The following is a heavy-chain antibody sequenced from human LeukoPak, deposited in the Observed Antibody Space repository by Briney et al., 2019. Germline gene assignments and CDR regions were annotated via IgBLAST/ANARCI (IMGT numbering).Heavy chain of an antibody. J-gene: IGHJ4*02. CDR3: ARETLGGGGDCLDF. Sequence: PGGSLRLSCAASGFSFSSYEWNWVRQAPGKGLEWVSYIDTSGGTTFYADSVKGRFTTSRDNAKNSLFLQMSSLRAEDTAVYYCARETLGGGGDCLDFWGQGTRVTVSS. V-gene: IGHV3-48*03. CDR2: IDTSGGTT. CDR1: GFSFSSYE. D-gene: IGHD2-21*01.